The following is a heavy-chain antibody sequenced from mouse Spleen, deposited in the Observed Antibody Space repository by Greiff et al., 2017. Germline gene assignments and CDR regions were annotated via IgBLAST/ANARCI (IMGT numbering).Heavy chain of an antibody. D-gene: IGHD4-1*01. CDR1: GYTFTSYW. CDR3: ARCGTGTWFAY. Sequence: VQLQQPGAELVRPGTSVKLSCKASGYTFTSYWMHWVKQRPGQGLEWIGVIDPSDSYTNYNQKFKGKATLTVDTSSSTAYMQLSSLTSEDSAVYYCARCGTGTWFAYWGQGTLVTVSA. CDR2: IDPSDSYT. V-gene: IGHV1-59*01. J-gene: IGHJ3*01.